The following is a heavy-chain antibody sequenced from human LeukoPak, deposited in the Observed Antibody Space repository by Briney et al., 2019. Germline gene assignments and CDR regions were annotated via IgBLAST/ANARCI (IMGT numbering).Heavy chain of an antibody. CDR1: GFTFSSYW. D-gene: IGHD4-23*01. J-gene: IGHJ3*02. V-gene: IGHV3-7*01. CDR3: ARDIGGSSGLGDAFDT. CDR2: IKQDGSEK. Sequence: GGSLRLSCAASGFTFSSYWMSWVRQAPGKGLEWVANIKQDGSEKYYVDSVKGRFTISRDNAKNSLYLQMNSLRAEDTAVYYCARDIGGSSGLGDAFDTWGQGTMVTVSS.